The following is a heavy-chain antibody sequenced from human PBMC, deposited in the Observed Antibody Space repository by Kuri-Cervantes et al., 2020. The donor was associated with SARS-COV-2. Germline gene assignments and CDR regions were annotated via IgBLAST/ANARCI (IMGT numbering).Heavy chain of an antibody. J-gene: IGHJ4*02. CDR2: ISSSSSYI. CDR1: GFTFSSYS. CDR3: ARVKTIFGVAPFDY. V-gene: IGHV3-21*01. Sequence: GGSLRLSCAASGFTFSSYSMNWVRQAPGKGLEWVSSISSSSSYIYYADSVKGRFTISRDNAKNSLYLQMNSLRAEDTAVYYCARVKTIFGVAPFDYWGQGTLVTVSS. D-gene: IGHD3-3*01.